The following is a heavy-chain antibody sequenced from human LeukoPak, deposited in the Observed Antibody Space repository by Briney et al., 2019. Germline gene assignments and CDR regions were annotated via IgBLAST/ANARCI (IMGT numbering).Heavy chain of an antibody. J-gene: IGHJ4*02. Sequence: SETLSLTCTVSGDSISTTSYYWAWIRQPPGKGLEWIASVYYTGSTYYSPSLRSRVTISVDTSNNQFSLRLSSLSVADTAVYYCASTQRGSYFWGQGTLVTVSS. CDR1: GDSISTTSYY. D-gene: IGHD1-26*01. V-gene: IGHV4-39*01. CDR2: VYYTGST. CDR3: ASTQRGSYF.